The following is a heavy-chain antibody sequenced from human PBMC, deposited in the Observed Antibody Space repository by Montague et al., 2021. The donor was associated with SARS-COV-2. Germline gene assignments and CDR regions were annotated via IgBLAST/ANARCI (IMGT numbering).Heavy chain of an antibody. D-gene: IGHD6-6*01. CDR3: AKEYSSSSTHYYGMDV. CDR2: ISSSSSYI. CDR1: GFTFSSYS. V-gene: IGHV3-21*01. Sequence: SLRLSCAASGFTFSSYSMNWVRQAPGKGLEWVSSISSSSSYIYYADSVKGRFTISRDNAKNSLYLQMNSLRAEDTAVYYCAKEYSSSSTHYYGMDVWGQGTTVTVSS. J-gene: IGHJ6*02.